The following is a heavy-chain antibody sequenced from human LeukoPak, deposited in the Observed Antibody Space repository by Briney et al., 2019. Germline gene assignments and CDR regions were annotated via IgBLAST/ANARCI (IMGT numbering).Heavy chain of an antibody. V-gene: IGHV3-7*01. J-gene: IGHJ4*02. CDR1: GFTFSSYW. CDR3: AKDTVWFGESFDY. D-gene: IGHD3-10*01. Sequence: GGSLRLSCAASGFTFSSYWMTWVRQAPGKGLEWVANIKQDGSEKYYVDSVKGRFTISRDNSKNTLYLQMNSLRAEDTAVYYCAKDTVWFGESFDYWGQGTLVTVSS. CDR2: IKQDGSEK.